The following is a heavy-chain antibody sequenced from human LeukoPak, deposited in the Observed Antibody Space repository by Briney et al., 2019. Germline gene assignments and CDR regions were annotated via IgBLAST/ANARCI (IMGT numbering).Heavy chain of an antibody. V-gene: IGHV3-20*04. CDR3: AKDIHYYDSSGVDY. CDR2: INWNGGST. J-gene: IGHJ4*02. Sequence: GGSLRLSCAASGFTFDDYGMTWVRQTPGKGLEWVSTINWNGGSTAYADSVKGRFAISRDNAKNSLYLQMNSLRAEDTALYYCAKDIHYYDSSGVDYWGQGTLVTVSS. D-gene: IGHD3-22*01. CDR1: GFTFDDYG.